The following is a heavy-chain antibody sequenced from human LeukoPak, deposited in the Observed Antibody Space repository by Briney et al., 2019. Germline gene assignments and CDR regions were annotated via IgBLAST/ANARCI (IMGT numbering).Heavy chain of an antibody. CDR2: INLGGTNK. CDR3: AGIDAN. D-gene: IGHD3-9*01. J-gene: IGHJ4*02. V-gene: IGHV3-7*03. CDR1: GFSFSTHW. Sequence: GGSLRLSCVASGFSFSTHWMHWVRQAPGKGLEWVATINLGGTNKYYVDAVKGRFSISRDDATSSLHLQMNSLRVEDTAVYYCAGIDANWGQGTLVTVSS.